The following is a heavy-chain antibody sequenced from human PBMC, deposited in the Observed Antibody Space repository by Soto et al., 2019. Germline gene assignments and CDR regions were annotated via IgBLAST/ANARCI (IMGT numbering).Heavy chain of an antibody. CDR2: ISSGGGHT. V-gene: IGHV3-23*01. J-gene: IGHJ3*02. D-gene: IGHD4-17*01. CDR1: GFTFNNYA. CDR3: AKDSDDYGYFDAFDI. Sequence: EVQLLESGGGLVQPGGALRLSCAASGFTFNNYAMYWVRQAPGKGLEWVSAISSGGGHTYYSDSVKGRFTISRDNSKNTLYLEMVNLRGEDTAVYSGAKDSDDYGYFDAFDIWGQGTMVTVSS.